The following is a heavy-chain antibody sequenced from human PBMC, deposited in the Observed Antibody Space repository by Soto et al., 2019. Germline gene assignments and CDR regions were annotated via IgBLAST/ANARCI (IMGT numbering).Heavy chain of an antibody. D-gene: IGHD1-26*01. V-gene: IGHV3-23*01. CDR1: GFTFSSYA. J-gene: IGHJ4*02. CDR3: ARRGSGSYYDY. CDR2: ISGSGGST. Sequence: EVQLLESGGGLVQPGGSLRLSCAASGFTFSSYAMRWVRQAPGKGLEWASAISGSGGSTYYADSVKGRFTISRDNSKNMLYLQMNSLRAEDTAVYYCARRGSGSYYDYWGQGTLVTVSS.